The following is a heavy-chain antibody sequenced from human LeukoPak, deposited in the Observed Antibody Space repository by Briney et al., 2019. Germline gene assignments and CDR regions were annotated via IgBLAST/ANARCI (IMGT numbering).Heavy chain of an antibody. J-gene: IGHJ4*02. CDR3: ARGRDDNSGYYYGSFDY. D-gene: IGHD3-22*01. Sequence: SVKVSCKASGGTFSSYAISWVRQAPGQGLEWMEGIIPIFGTANYAQKFQGRVTITADESTSTAYMELSSLRSEDTAVYYCARGRDDNSGYYYGSFDYWGQGTLVTVSS. CDR1: GGTFSSYA. CDR2: IIPIFGTA. V-gene: IGHV1-69*13.